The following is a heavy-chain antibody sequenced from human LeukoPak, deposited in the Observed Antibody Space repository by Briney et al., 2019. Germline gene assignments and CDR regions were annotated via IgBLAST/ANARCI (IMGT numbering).Heavy chain of an antibody. J-gene: IGHJ4*02. V-gene: IGHV4-4*02. CDR1: SGSISSTTW. CDR3: ALGYHDVWEL. D-gene: IGHD6-25*01. Sequence: PSETLSLTCAVSSGSISSTTWWSWVRQPPGKGLEWIGEVNHSGNTYYNPSLTSRVTISVDTSDNQFSLKMTSMTAADTAVYFCALGYHDVWELWGQGSLVTVSS. CDR2: VNHSGNT.